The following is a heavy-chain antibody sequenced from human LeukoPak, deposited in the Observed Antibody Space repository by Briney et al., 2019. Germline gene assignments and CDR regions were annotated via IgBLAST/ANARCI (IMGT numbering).Heavy chain of an antibody. CDR3: ARDQPYGDLIDY. J-gene: IGHJ4*02. CDR1: GGSFSGYY. Sequence: PSETLSLTCAVYGGSFSGYYWSWNRQPPGKGLEWIGEINHSGSTNYNPSLKSRVTISVDTSKNQFSLKLSSVTAADTAVYYCARDQPYGDLIDYWGQGTLVTVSS. V-gene: IGHV4-34*01. CDR2: INHSGST. D-gene: IGHD4-17*01.